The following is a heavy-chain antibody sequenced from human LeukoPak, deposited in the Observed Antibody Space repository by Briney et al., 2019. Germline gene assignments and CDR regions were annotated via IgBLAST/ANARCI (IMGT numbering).Heavy chain of an antibody. CDR1: GGSISSYY. Sequence: SETLSLTCTVSGGSISSYYWSWIRQPPGKGLEWIGYIYYSGSTNYNPSLKSRVTISVDTSKNQFSLKLSSVTAADTAVYYCAVAGLSGIDYWGQGTLVAVSS. CDR3: AVAGLSGIDY. CDR2: IYYSGST. J-gene: IGHJ4*02. D-gene: IGHD6-19*01. V-gene: IGHV4-59*01.